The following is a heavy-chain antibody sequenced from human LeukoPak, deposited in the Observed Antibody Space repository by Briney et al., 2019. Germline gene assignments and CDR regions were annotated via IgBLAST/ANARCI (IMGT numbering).Heavy chain of an antibody. V-gene: IGHV4-38-2*02. Sequence: SETLSLTCTVSGYSISSGYYWGWIRQPPGKGLEWIGSIYYSGSTYYNPSLKSRVTISVDTSKNQFSLKLSSVTAADTAVYYCARGTNSGYPFDYWGQGTLVTVSS. J-gene: IGHJ4*02. D-gene: IGHD3-22*01. CDR3: ARGTNSGYPFDY. CDR1: GYSISSGYY. CDR2: IYYSGST.